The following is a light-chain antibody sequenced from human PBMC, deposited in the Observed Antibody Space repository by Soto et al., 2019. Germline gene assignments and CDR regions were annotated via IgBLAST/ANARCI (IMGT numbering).Light chain of an antibody. CDR2: GAS. Sequence: DIQMTQSPSSVSASVGERAILSCRASQAFSNLLAWYQQKPGKAPKLLIYGASTLQGGVPSRFSGSESGTDFTLTISSVQPEDFATYYCQQATTFPLTFGGGTKVDIK. CDR1: QAFSNL. J-gene: IGKJ4*01. V-gene: IGKV1-12*01. CDR3: QQATTFPLT.